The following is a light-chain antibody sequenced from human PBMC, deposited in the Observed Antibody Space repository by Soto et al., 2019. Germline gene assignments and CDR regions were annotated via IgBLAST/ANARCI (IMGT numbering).Light chain of an antibody. CDR3: CSYAGSYTWV. J-gene: IGLJ3*02. Sequence: QSALTQPRSVSGSPGQSVTISCTGTSSDVGDYNYVSWYQQHPGKAPKLMIYDVSERPSGVPDRFSGSKSGNTASLTISGXXXXXXXDXXXCSYAGSYTWVFGGGTKLTVL. CDR1: SSDVGDYNY. V-gene: IGLV2-11*01. CDR2: DVS.